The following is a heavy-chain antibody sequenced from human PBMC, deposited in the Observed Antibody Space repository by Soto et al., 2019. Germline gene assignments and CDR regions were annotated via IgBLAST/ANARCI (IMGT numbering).Heavy chain of an antibody. J-gene: IGHJ6*02. CDR3: ATFPLDFLTGYRPGWDYYYYYGMDV. D-gene: IGHD3-9*01. CDR1: GFTFTSYA. V-gene: IGHV1-18*01. Sequence: ASVKVSCKASGFTFTSYAITWVRQAPGQGLEWIGWISAYNDNTNYAQKLQGRDNMTTDTSTSTAYMELRSLRSDDTAVYYCATFPLDFLTGYRPGWDYYYYYGMDVWGQGTTVTVS. CDR2: ISAYNDNT.